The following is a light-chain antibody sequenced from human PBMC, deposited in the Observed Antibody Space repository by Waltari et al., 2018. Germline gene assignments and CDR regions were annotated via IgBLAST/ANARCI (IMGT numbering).Light chain of an antibody. J-gene: IGLJ2*01. Sequence: SYELTPPPSVSVYPGPTARITCSGDALPNKYGYWYQQKSGQAPVLVIYEVNKRRSGIPERFSGSSSGTMVTLTISGAQVEDEGDYYCYSTDRTGKQRVFGGGTKLTVL. CDR1: ALPNKY. V-gene: IGLV3-10*01. CDR3: YSTDRTGKQRV. CDR2: EVN.